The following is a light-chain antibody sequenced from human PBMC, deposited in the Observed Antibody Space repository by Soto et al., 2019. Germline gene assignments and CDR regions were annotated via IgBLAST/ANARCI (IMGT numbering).Light chain of an antibody. V-gene: IGKV3-11*01. J-gene: IGKJ4*01. CDR2: DAS. Sequence: ENVLTQSPVTLSLSPGERATLSCRASQSVKSYLAWYQQKPGQAPRLLIYDASNRAAGIPARFSGSGSGTDFTLTISSLDPEDFAVYYCQYRSSWTPVLTFGGGTKVEIK. CDR3: QYRSSWTPVLT. CDR1: QSVKSY.